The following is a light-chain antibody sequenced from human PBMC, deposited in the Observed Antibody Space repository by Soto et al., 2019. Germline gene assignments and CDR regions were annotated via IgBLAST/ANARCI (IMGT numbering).Light chain of an antibody. CDR3: SSYRSSSTLSYV. CDR1: SSDVGGYNY. J-gene: IGLJ1*01. Sequence: QSALTQPASVSGSPGQSITISCTGTSSDVGGYNYVSWYQQHPGKAPKLMIYEVSNRPSGVSNRFSGSKSGNTASLTISGLQAEDEADYHCSSYRSSSTLSYVFGTGTKVTV. CDR2: EVS. V-gene: IGLV2-14*01.